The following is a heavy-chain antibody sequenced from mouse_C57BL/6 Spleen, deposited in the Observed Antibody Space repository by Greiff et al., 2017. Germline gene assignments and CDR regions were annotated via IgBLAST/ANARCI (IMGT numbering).Heavy chain of an antibody. CDR2: ISSGSSTI. CDR1: GFTFSDYG. J-gene: IGHJ1*03. Sequence: EVMLVESGGGLVKPGGSLKLSCAASGFTFSDYGMHWVRQAPEKGLEWVAYISSGSSTIYSADTVKGRFTISRDNAKNTLFLQMTSLRSEDTAMYYCARSGSRKYFDVWGTGTTVTVSS. V-gene: IGHV5-17*01. CDR3: ARSGSRKYFDV. D-gene: IGHD1-1*01.